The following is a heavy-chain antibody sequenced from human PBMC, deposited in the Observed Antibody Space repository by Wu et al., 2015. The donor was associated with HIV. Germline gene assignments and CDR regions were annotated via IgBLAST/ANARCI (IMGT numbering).Heavy chain of an antibody. CDR1: GGTFSSYA. J-gene: IGHJ6*03. CDR2: IIPIFGTA. D-gene: IGHD6-13*01. V-gene: IGHV1-69*13. CDR3: ASHSSSWSDPHFYYYYYMDV. Sequence: QVQLVQSGAEVKKPGSSVKVSCKVSGGTFSSYAISWVRQAPGQGLEWMGGIIPIFGTANYAQKFQGRVTITADESTSTAYMELSSLRSEDTAVYYCASHSSSWSDPHFYYYYYMDVWGKGTTVTVSS.